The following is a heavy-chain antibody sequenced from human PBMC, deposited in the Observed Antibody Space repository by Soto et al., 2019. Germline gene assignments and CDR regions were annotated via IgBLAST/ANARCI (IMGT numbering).Heavy chain of an antibody. J-gene: IGHJ4*02. V-gene: IGHV1-69*01. D-gene: IGHD6-13*01. Sequence: QVQLVQSGAEVKKPGSSVKVSCKASGGTFSSYAISWVRQAPGQGLEWMGGIIPIFGTANYAQKFQGRVTITAHESRSTDYMELSRLRSEDTAVSYCARDPHLVNRGFDYWGQGTLVTVSS. CDR2: IIPIFGTA. CDR3: ARDPHLVNRGFDY. CDR1: GGTFSSYA.